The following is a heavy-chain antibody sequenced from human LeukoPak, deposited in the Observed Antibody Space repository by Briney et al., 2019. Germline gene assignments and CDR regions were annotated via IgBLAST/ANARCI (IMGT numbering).Heavy chain of an antibody. J-gene: IGHJ3*02. CDR1: GFTFSSYW. CDR2: IKQDGSEK. V-gene: IGHV3-7*01. CDR3: ARDRGGTIFGVSLAFDI. Sequence: GGSLRVSCAASGFTFSSYWMSWVRQAPGKGLEWVANIKQDGSEKYYVDSVKGRFTISRDNAKNSLYLQMNSLRAEDTAVYYCARDRGGTIFGVSLAFDIWGQGTMVTVSS. D-gene: IGHD3-3*01.